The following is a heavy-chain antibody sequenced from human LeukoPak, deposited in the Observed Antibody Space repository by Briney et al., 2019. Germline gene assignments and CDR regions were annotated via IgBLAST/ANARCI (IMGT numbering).Heavy chain of an antibody. Sequence: PSETLSLTCAVYGGSFSGYYWSWIRQPPGKGLEWIGYIYYSGSTNYNPSLKSRVTISVDTSKNQFSLKLSSVTAADTAVYYCARVFAHSSGYYWNYYYYGMDVWGQGTTVTVSS. CDR1: GGSFSGYY. J-gene: IGHJ6*02. CDR2: IYYSGST. D-gene: IGHD3-22*01. V-gene: IGHV4-59*01. CDR3: ARVFAHSSGYYWNYYYYGMDV.